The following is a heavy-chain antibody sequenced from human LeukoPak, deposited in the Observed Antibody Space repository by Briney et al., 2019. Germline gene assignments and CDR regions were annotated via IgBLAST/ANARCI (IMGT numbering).Heavy chain of an antibody. CDR1: GFTFNSYA. J-gene: IGHJ4*02. D-gene: IGHD3-22*01. Sequence: GGSLRLSRAASGFTFNSYAMHWVRQAPGKGLEWVAFLWYDGSNKYYADSVKGRFTASRDNSKNTVYLQMNSLRAEDTAVYYCARDERGYYYSGAFFGAIDFWGQGTLVTASS. V-gene: IGHV3-33*01. CDR3: ARDERGYYYSGAFFGAIDF. CDR2: LWYDGSNK.